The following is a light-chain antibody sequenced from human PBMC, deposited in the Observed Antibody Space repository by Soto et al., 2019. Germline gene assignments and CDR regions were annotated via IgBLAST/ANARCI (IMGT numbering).Light chain of an antibody. V-gene: IGKV3-11*01. Sequence: EIVLTQSPATLSLSPGERATLSCRASQSVSSYLAWYQQRPGQPPRLLIYDASNRATGIPDRFSGSGSGTDFTLTISRLEPEDFAVYYCQQYGVSRTFGQGTKVEV. J-gene: IGKJ1*01. CDR2: DAS. CDR1: QSVSSY. CDR3: QQYGVSRT.